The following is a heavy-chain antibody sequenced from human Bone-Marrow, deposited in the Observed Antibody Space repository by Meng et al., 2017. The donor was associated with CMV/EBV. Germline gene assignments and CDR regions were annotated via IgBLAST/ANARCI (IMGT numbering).Heavy chain of an antibody. CDR2: IDGSGTNT. CDR3: ASDAGDFNPFDY. V-gene: IGHV3-23*01. D-gene: IGHD1-26*01. CDR1: GFNFSNYF. J-gene: IGHJ4*02. Sequence: GGSLRLSCAASGFNFSNYFMHWVRQAPGKGLEWLSTIDGSGTNTHYADSVKGRFTISRDNSMGTVSLQMNSLRADDTAVYYCASDAGDFNPFDYWGQGTLVTVSS.